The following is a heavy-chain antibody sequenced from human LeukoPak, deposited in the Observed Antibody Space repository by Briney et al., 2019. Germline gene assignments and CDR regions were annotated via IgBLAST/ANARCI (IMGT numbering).Heavy chain of an antibody. Sequence: PGGSLRLSCAASGFTLSSYWMSWVRQAPGKGLGWVANIKTDGSEKYYVDSVKGRFTISRDNAKNSLYLQMNSLRAEDTAVYYGARGRRDGYHYVRYWGQGTLVTVSS. CDR3: ARGRRDGYHYVRY. CDR1: GFTLSSYW. V-gene: IGHV3-7*01. D-gene: IGHD5-24*01. J-gene: IGHJ4*02. CDR2: IKTDGSEK.